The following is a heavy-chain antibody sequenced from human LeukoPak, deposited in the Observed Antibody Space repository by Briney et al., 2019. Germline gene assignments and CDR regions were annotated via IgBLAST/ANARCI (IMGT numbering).Heavy chain of an antibody. CDR3: ARVLGGIAVAGLYVYPYSFDY. Sequence: ASVKVSCKASGYTFTSYGISWVRQAPGQGLEWMGWISAYNGNTNYAQKLQGRVTMTIDTSTSTAYMELRSLRSDDTAVYYCARVLGGIAVAGLYVYPYSFDYWGQGTLVTVSS. J-gene: IGHJ4*02. CDR1: GYTFTSYG. V-gene: IGHV1-18*04. D-gene: IGHD6-19*01. CDR2: ISAYNGNT.